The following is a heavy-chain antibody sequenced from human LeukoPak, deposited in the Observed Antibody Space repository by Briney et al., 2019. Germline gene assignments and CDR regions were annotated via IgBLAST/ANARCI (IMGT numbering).Heavy chain of an antibody. D-gene: IGHD2-15*01. CDR2: IKQDGSEK. Sequence: GGSLRLSCAASGFTVSSNYMSWVRQAPGKGLEWVANIKQDGSEKYYVDSVKGRFTISRDNAKNSLYLQMNSLRAEDTAVYYCAREVRYSGGSCAFGYWGQGTLVTVSS. V-gene: IGHV3-7*01. CDR3: AREVRYSGGSCAFGY. J-gene: IGHJ4*02. CDR1: GFTVSSNY.